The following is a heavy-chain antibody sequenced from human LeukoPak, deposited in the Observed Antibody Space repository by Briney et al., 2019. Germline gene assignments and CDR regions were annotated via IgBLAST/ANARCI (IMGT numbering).Heavy chain of an antibody. Sequence: ASVEVSCKVSGYTLTELSMHWVRQAPGKGLEWMGGFDPEDGETIYAQKFQGRVTMTEDTSTDTAYMELSSLRSEDTAVYYCATLARAVSGTSFGPPEYYYYMDVWGKGTTVTISS. J-gene: IGHJ6*03. V-gene: IGHV1-24*01. CDR3: ATLARAVSGTSFGPPEYYYYMDV. D-gene: IGHD6-19*01. CDR1: GYTLTELS. CDR2: FDPEDGET.